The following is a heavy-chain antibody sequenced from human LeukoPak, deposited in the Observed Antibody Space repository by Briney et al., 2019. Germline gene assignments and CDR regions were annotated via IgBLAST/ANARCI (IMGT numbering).Heavy chain of an antibody. Sequence: SETLSLTCTVSGYSISSGYYWGWIRQPPGKGLEWIGSIYHSARTYYNPSLKSRVTISLDTSKNQFSLKLSSVTAADTAVYYCASRSGWYYYYFDYWGQGTPVTVSS. D-gene: IGHD6-19*01. CDR2: IYHSART. J-gene: IGHJ4*02. CDR3: ASRSGWYYYYFDY. V-gene: IGHV4-38-2*02. CDR1: GYSISSGYY.